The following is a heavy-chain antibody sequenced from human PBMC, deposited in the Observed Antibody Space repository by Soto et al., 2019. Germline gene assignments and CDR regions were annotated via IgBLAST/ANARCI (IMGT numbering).Heavy chain of an antibody. CDR3: AREERGIAARSYNWFDP. D-gene: IGHD6-6*01. CDR2: ISSSSSYI. Sequence: GGSLRLSCAASGFTFSSYSMNWVRQAPGKGLEWVSSISSSSSYIYYADSVKGRFTISRDNAKNSLYLQMNSLRAEDTAVYYCAREERGIAARSYNWFDPWGQGT. V-gene: IGHV3-21*01. J-gene: IGHJ5*02. CDR1: GFTFSSYS.